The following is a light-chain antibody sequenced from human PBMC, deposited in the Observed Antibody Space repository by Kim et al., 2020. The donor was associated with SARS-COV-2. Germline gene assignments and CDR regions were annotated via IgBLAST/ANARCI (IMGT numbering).Light chain of an antibody. CDR3: LQHHLYPPT. CDR2: EAS. CDR1: EEIRKS. J-gene: IGKJ4*02. V-gene: IGKV1-17*02. Sequence: ASVGDGITITCRAGEEIRKSVAWYQHKPGKAPTRLVFEASTLEGGVPPRFSASGSGTQFALIINNLQPEDSATYFCLQHHLYPPTFGGGTKVDIK.